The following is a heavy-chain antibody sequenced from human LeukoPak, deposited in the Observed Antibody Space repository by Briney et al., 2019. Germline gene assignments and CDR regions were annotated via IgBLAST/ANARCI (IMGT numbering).Heavy chain of an antibody. CDR1: GFTFSSYG. CDR3: AKQRAATAGAVFYFFDY. CDR2: IRYDGSNK. V-gene: IGHV3-30*02. Sequence: GGSLRLSCAASGFTFSSYGMHWARQAPGKGLEWVAFIRYDGSNKYYADSVKGRFTISRDNSKNTLYLQMNSLRVEDTAVYYCAKQRAATAGAVFYFFDYWGQGNLVTVSS. D-gene: IGHD6-13*01. J-gene: IGHJ4*02.